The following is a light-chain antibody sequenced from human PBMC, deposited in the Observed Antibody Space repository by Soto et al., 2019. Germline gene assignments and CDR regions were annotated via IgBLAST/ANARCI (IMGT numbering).Light chain of an antibody. V-gene: IGKV1-12*01. CDR1: ESIRSY. Sequence: DIQMTQSPSSLSASVGDRVTITCRASESIRSYLNWYQQKPGKAPKLLIYAASSLQSGVPSRFSGSGSGTDFTLTISSLQPEDFATYYCQQANSFPLTFGGGTKVDIK. J-gene: IGKJ4*01. CDR3: QQANSFPLT. CDR2: AAS.